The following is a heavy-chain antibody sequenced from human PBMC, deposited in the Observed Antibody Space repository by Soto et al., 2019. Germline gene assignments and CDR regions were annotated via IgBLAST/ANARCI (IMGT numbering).Heavy chain of an antibody. J-gene: IGHJ4*02. CDR1: GFSFSVSA. Sequence: GGSLRLSCAASGFSFSVSAVHWVRQASGKGLEWIGRIRSRANRYATAYATSVKGRFTISRDDSKNTAYLQMNSLKIEDTAMYYCTRLYSSGFDFWGQGALVTVSS. D-gene: IGHD3-22*01. V-gene: IGHV3-73*01. CDR3: TRLYSSGFDF. CDR2: IRSRANRYAT.